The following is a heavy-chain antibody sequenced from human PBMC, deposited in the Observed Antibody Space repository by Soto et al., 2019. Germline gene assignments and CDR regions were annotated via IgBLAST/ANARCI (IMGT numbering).Heavy chain of an antibody. CDR2: MNPNSGNT. J-gene: IGHJ6*03. D-gene: IGHD3-3*01. CDR3: ARGLKTRITRFGVVITPAYYMDG. V-gene: IGHV1-8*01. Sequence: ASVKVSCKASGYTFTSYDINWVRQATGQGLEWMGWMNPNSGNTGYAQKFQGRVTMTRNTSISTAYMELSSLRSEDTAVYYCARGLKTRITRFGVVITPAYYMDGWGKGTTVTVSS. CDR1: GYTFTSYD.